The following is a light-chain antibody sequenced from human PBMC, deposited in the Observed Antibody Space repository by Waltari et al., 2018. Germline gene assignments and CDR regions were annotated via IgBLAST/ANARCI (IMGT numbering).Light chain of an antibody. V-gene: IGLV1-51*01. CDR3: GTWDSSLSAGGV. CDR1: SSNIGNNY. J-gene: IGLJ1*01. CDR2: DNN. Sequence: QSVLTQPPSVSAAPGQKVTISCSGSSSNIGNNYVSWYQQFPGKAPKLLIYDNNKRPSGMPDRFSGSKSGTSATLGITGLQTGDEADYYCGTWDSSLSAGGVFGTGTKVTVL.